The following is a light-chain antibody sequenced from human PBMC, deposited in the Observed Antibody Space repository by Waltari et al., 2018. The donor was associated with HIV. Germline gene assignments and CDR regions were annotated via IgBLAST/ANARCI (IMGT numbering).Light chain of an antibody. CDR3: QQRSRWPPAYT. V-gene: IGKV3-11*01. J-gene: IGKJ2*01. CDR2: DAS. Sequence: EIVLTKSPATLSLSPGERVTLSCRASQRVSIYLACYQQKPGQPPRLLIYDASNRSTAIPARFSGSGSVTDFTLTISSLEPEDFAVYYCQQRSRWPPAYTFGQGTKLEIK. CDR1: QRVSIY.